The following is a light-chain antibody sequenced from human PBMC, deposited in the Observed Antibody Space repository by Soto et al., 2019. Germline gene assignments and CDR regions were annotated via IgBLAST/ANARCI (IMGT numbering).Light chain of an antibody. CDR2: AAS. CDR1: RTISSH. Sequence: DIQMTQSPSSLSASVGDRVTITCRASRTISSHLNWYQQKPGKAPKPLIYAASSLQSGVPSRFSGSGSGTDFTLTISSLQPEDFATYYCQQSYDTPRPFGQGTKVEIK. V-gene: IGKV1-39*01. J-gene: IGKJ1*01. CDR3: QQSYDTPRP.